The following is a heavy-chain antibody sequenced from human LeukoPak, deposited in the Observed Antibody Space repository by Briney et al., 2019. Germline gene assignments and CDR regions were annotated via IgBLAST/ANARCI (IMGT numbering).Heavy chain of an antibody. J-gene: IGHJ4*02. D-gene: IGHD3-16*01. CDR2: ISGSGGST. CDR1: GFTVSSNY. CDR3: AKSLRAPIFYFDY. Sequence: GGSLRLSCAASGFTVSSNYMSWVRQAPGKGLEWVSAISGSGGSTYYADSVKGRFTISRDNSKNTLYLQMNSLRAEDTAVYYCAKSLRAPIFYFDYWGQGTLVTVSS. V-gene: IGHV3-23*01.